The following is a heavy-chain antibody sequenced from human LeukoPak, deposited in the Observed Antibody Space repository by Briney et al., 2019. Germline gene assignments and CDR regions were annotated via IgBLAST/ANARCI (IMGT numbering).Heavy chain of an antibody. CDR3: ARVFIVGSRSVFDF. D-gene: IGHD2-21*01. CDR1: GFTFSNYW. CDR2: IKQDGSEK. Sequence: GGSLRLSCAASGFTFSNYWMSWVRLAPGKGLEWVANIKQDGSEKYYVDSVGGRFTISRDNAKNLLSLQMNSLRAEDTAVYHCARVFIVGSRSVFDFWGQGTLVTVSS. V-gene: IGHV3-7*01. J-gene: IGHJ4*02.